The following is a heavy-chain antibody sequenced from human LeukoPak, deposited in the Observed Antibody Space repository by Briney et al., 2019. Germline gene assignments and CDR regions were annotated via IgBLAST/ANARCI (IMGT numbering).Heavy chain of an antibody. CDR3: ARVDLIVVVPAAPHDAFDI. CDR1: GFTFSDYY. V-gene: IGHV4-30-4*08. J-gene: IGHJ3*02. Sequence: LRLSCAASGFTFSDYYWSWIRQPPGKGLEWIGYIYYSGSTYYNPSLKSRVTISVDTSKNQFSLKLSSVTAADTAVYYCARVDLIVVVPAAPHDAFDIWGQGTMVTVSS. CDR2: IYYSGST. D-gene: IGHD2-2*01.